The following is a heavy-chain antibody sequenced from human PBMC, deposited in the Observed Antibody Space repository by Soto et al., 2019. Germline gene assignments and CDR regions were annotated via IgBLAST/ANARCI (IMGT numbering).Heavy chain of an antibody. J-gene: IGHJ4*02. D-gene: IGHD3-10*01. CDR2: INPSGGST. CDR1: GYTFTSYY. V-gene: IGHV1-46*01. Sequence: QVQLVQSGAEVKKPGASVKVSCKASGYTFTSYYMHWVRQAPGQGLEWMGIINPSGGSTSYARKFQGRVTMTRDTSTSTVYMELSSLRSEDTAVYYCARDRDYYGSGSSFDYWGQGTLVTVSS. CDR3: ARDRDYYGSGSSFDY.